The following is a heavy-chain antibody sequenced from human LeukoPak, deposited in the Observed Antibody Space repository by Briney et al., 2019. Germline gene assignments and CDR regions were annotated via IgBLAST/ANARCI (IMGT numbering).Heavy chain of an antibody. CDR1: GYSFTSYW. CDR2: IYPGDSDT. V-gene: IGHV5-51*01. Sequence: NLGESLKISCKGSGYSFTSYWIGWVRQMPGKGLEWMGIIYPGDSDTRYSPSFQGQVSISADKSISTAYLQWSSLKASDTAMYYCARPEWIQGASDIWGQGTMVTVSS. D-gene: IGHD5-18*01. J-gene: IGHJ3*02. CDR3: ARPEWIQGASDI.